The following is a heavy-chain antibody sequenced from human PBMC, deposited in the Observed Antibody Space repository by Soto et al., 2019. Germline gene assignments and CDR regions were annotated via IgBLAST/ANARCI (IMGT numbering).Heavy chain of an antibody. CDR1: VFTFSNAW. CDR3: TTGYMIPQL. Sequence: WWSLRLSCSASVFTFSNAWMSWFRQAPGKGLEWVGRIKSKTDGGTTDYAAPVKGRFTISRDDSKNTLYLQMNSLKTEDTAVYYCTTGYMIPQLWGQGTLVTVLL. V-gene: IGHV3-15*01. CDR2: IKSKTDGGTT. D-gene: IGHD3-22*01. J-gene: IGHJ4*02.